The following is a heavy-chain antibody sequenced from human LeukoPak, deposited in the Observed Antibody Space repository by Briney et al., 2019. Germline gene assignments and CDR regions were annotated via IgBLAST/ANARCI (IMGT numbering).Heavy chain of an antibody. D-gene: IGHD6-19*01. Sequence: GGSLRLSCAASGFSFSDYEMNWVREAPGKGLEWVSYISSSGSTIYYADSVKGRFTISRDNAKNSLYLQMNSLRAEDTAVYYCAKSRIAVAATSYYYYMDVWGKGTTVTISS. V-gene: IGHV3-48*03. J-gene: IGHJ6*03. CDR2: ISSSGSTI. CDR3: AKSRIAVAATSYYYYMDV. CDR1: GFSFSDYE.